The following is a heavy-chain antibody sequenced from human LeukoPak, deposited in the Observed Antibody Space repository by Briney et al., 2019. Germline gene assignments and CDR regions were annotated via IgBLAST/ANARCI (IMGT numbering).Heavy chain of an antibody. J-gene: IGHJ4*02. CDR1: GGSISSYY. Sequence: SETLSLTCTVSGGSISSYYWSWIRQPPGKGREWIGYIYTSGSTNYNPSLTSGVTISVDTSKNQFSLKLSSVTAADTAVYYCATQRDGYQYYFDYWGQGTLVTVSS. CDR3: ATQRDGYQYYFDY. CDR2: IYTSGST. D-gene: IGHD5-24*01. V-gene: IGHV4-4*09.